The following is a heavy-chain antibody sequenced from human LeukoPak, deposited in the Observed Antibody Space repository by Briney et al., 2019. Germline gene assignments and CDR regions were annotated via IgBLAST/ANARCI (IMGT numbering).Heavy chain of an antibody. D-gene: IGHD1-14*01. CDR3: ARDRAPENWNHGYDH. V-gene: IGHV4-31*03. CDR2: IYYSGST. Sequence: PSETLSLTCTVSGGSISSGGYYWSWLRQHPGKGLEWIGYIYYSGSTYYNPSLKSRVTITVDTSKNQFSLKLSSVTAADTAVDYCARDRAPENWNHGYDHWGQGTLVTVSS. CDR1: GGSISSGGYY. J-gene: IGHJ5*02.